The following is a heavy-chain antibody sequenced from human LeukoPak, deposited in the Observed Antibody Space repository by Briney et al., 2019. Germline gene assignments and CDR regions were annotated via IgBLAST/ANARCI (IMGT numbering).Heavy chain of an antibody. V-gene: IGHV4-4*09. Sequence: SETLSLTCTVSGGSISSHYWSWIRQPPGKGLEWIGYIYTSGSTNYNPSLKSRVTISVDTSKNQFSLKLSSVTAADTAVYYCARAYLYYDSSGYYYVAFDIWGQGTMVTVSS. J-gene: IGHJ3*02. CDR2: IYTSGST. D-gene: IGHD3-22*01. CDR3: ARAYLYYDSSGYYYVAFDI. CDR1: GGSISSHY.